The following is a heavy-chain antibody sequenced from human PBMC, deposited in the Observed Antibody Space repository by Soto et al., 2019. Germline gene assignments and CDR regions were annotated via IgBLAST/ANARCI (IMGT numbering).Heavy chain of an antibody. CDR3: ARDSGIAAAENEFAY. CDR2: ISAYNGNT. Sequence: ASVKVSCKASGYTFTSYGISWVRQAPGQGLEWMGWISAYNGNTNYAQKLQGRVTMTTDTSTSTAYMELRSLRSDDTAVYYCARDSGIAAAENEFAYWGQGTLVTVSS. J-gene: IGHJ4*02. V-gene: IGHV1-18*01. CDR1: GYTFTSYG. D-gene: IGHD6-13*01.